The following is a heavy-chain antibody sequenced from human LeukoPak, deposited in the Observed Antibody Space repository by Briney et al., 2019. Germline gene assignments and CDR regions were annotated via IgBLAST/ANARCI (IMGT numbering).Heavy chain of an antibody. Sequence: GGSLRLSCAASGFTSSAMHWVRQAPGKGLEWGAVISYDGNNKYYADSVKGRFTVSRDNSNNTLYLQMNSLRPEDTAVYYCAKISTSTNCCLEGSQHRGQGTLVTVSS. V-gene: IGHV3-30-3*02. CDR2: ISYDGNNK. CDR3: AKISTSTNCCLEGSQH. J-gene: IGHJ1*01. CDR1: GFTSSA. D-gene: IGHD2-2*01.